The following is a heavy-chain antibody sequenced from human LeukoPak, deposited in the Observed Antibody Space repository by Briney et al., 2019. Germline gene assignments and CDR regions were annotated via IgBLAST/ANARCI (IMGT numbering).Heavy chain of an antibody. V-gene: IGHV3-23*01. J-gene: IGHJ4*02. CDR2: ISGSGGST. CDR3: AKTSTGAAAGTDY. CDR1: GFTFSSYA. Sequence: GASLRLSCAASGFTFSSYAMSWVRQAPGKGLEWASAISGSGGSTYYADSVKGRFTISRDNSKNTLYLQMNSLRAEDTAVYYCAKTSTGAAAGTDYWGQGTLVTVSS. D-gene: IGHD6-13*01.